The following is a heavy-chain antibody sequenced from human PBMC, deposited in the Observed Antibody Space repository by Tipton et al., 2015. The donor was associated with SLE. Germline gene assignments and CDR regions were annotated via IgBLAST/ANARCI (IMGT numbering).Heavy chain of an antibody. D-gene: IGHD3-16*01. CDR1: GGSISSYY. J-gene: IGHJ1*01. Sequence: GLVKPSETLSLTCTVSGGSISSYYWSWIRQPPGKGLEWIGYIYYSGSTNYNPSLKSRVTISVDTSKNQFSLKLSSVTAADTAVYYCAGGGVAEYFQHWGQGTLVTVSS. CDR3: AGGGVAEYFQH. CDR2: IYYSGST. V-gene: IGHV4-59*01.